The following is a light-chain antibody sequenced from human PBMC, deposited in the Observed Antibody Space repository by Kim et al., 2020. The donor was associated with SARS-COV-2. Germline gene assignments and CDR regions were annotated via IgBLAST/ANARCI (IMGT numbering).Light chain of an antibody. V-gene: IGKV2-30*01. Sequence: VMTQSPLSLPVTLGQPASISCRSSQSLVYSDGNTYLNWFQQRPGQSPRRLIYKVSNRDSGVPDRFSGSGSGTDFTLKISRVEAEDVGVYYCMQGIHPITFGQGTRLEIK. J-gene: IGKJ5*01. CDR1: QSLVYSDGNTY. CDR3: MQGIHPIT. CDR2: KVS.